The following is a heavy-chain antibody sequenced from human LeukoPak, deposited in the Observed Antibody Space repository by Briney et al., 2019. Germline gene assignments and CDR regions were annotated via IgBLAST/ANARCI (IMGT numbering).Heavy chain of an antibody. D-gene: IGHD6-19*01. J-gene: IGHJ4*02. CDR3: ASYSRDLSSGWYFDY. CDR2: IYDSGST. CDR1: GGSIRSSYYY. Sequence: SETLSLTCTVSGGSIRSSYYYWGWIRQPPGKGLEWIGSIYDSGSTYYNPSLKSRVTISVDTSKNQFSLKLSSVTAADTAVYYCASYSRDLSSGWYFDYWGQGTLVTVSS. V-gene: IGHV4-39*07.